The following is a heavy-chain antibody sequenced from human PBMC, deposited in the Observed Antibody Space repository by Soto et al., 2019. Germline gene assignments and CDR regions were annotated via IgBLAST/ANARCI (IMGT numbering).Heavy chain of an antibody. V-gene: IGHV3-33*01. CDR1: GFTFSSYG. CDR2: IWYDGSNK. Sequence: GGSLRLSCAASGFTFSSYGMHWVRQAPGKGLEWVAVIWYDGSNKYYADSVKGRFTISRDNSKNTLYLQMNSLRAEDTAVYYCARECYYDSSGYLPGLYYYYGMDVWGQGTTVTVSS. CDR3: ARECYYDSSGYLPGLYYYYGMDV. J-gene: IGHJ6*02. D-gene: IGHD3-22*01.